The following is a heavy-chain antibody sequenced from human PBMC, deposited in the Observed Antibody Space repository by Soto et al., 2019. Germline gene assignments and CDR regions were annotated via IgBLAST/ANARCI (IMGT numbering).Heavy chain of an antibody. CDR2: ISPYNGRT. V-gene: IGHV1-18*01. J-gene: IGHJ4*02. Sequence: ASVKVSCKASGYMFPTFGINWVRQAPGQGLEWIGWISPYNGRTDSAQKVQGRVTLTTDTSTNTAYMELRSLRADDTAVYYCTRDLNWEAHWGQGTLVTVSS. CDR3: TRDLNWEAH. D-gene: IGHD7-27*01. CDR1: GYMFPTFG.